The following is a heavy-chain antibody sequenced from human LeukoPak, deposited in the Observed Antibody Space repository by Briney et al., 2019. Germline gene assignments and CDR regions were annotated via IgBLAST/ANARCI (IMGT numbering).Heavy chain of an antibody. D-gene: IGHD6-13*01. V-gene: IGHV3-30*18. J-gene: IGHJ4*02. CDR2: ISCDGSNK. CDR3: AKGQEGIEAAGSDY. Sequence: GRSLRLSCAASGFTFSSYGMHWVRQAPGKGLEWVAVISCDGSNKYYADSVKGRFTISRDNSKNTLYLQMNSLRAEDTAVYYCAKGQEGIEAAGSDYWGQGTLVTVSS. CDR1: GFTFSSYG.